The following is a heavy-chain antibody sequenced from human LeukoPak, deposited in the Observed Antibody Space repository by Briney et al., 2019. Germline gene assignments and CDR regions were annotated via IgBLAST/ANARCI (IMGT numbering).Heavy chain of an antibody. V-gene: IGHV3-53*01. CDR2: IYTGDST. CDR1: GFTVSRKY. CDR3: ASRESGDYPYFDY. D-gene: IGHD4-17*01. Sequence: GGSLRLSCAASGFTVSRKYMTWVRQAPGKGLEWVSLIYTGDSTYYADSVKGWFTISRDISKNTLYLQMNSLRAEDTAVFYCASRESGDYPYFDYWGRGTLVIVSS. J-gene: IGHJ4*02.